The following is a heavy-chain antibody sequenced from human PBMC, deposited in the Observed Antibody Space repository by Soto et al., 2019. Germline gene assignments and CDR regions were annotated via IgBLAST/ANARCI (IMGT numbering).Heavy chain of an antibody. CDR2: ISGSGGST. CDR1: GFTFSNYA. D-gene: IGHD3-3*01. J-gene: IGHJ5*02. CDR3: AKGQSTYYDFWSRYYDWFDP. Sequence: GGSLRLSCAASGFTFSNYAMSWVCQAPGKGLEWISTISGSGGSTYYADSVKGRFTISRDNSKNTLYLQMNSLRAEDTAVYYCAKGQSTYYDFWSRYYDWFDPWGQGTLDTVSS. V-gene: IGHV3-23*01.